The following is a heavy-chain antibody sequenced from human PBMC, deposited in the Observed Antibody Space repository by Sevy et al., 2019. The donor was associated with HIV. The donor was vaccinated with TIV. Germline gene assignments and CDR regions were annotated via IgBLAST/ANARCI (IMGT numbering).Heavy chain of an antibody. CDR1: GFTFSTYG. CDR2: LSYDGREK. CDR3: AKVGPHCSGGTCYHPLFDY. V-gene: IGHV3-30*18. J-gene: IGHJ4*02. Sequence: GGSLRLSCAASGFTFSTYGMHWVRQAPGKGLEWVAVLSYDGREKYYGNSVKGRFTISRDNSKNTRYLQMNSLRDEDTAVYYCAKVGPHCSGGTCYHPLFDYCGQGTLVTVSS. D-gene: IGHD2-15*01.